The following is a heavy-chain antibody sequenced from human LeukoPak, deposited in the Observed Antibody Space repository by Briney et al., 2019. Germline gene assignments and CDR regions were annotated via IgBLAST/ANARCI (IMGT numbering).Heavy chain of an antibody. V-gene: IGHV3-7*01. CDR3: ARYCTFRTCSGTKFDY. CDR1: GFTFSTYG. Sequence: GGSLRLSCAVSGFTFSTYGMHWVRQAPGKGLEWVANIKPDGSEKYYLDSVKGRFTFSRDNAKNSLYLQMNSLRAEDTAVYFCARYCTFRTCSGTKFDYWGQGTLVTVSS. CDR2: IKPDGSEK. J-gene: IGHJ4*02. D-gene: IGHD1-1*01.